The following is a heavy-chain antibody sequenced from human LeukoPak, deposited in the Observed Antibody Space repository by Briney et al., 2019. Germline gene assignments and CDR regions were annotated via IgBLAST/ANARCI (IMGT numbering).Heavy chain of an antibody. V-gene: IGHV4-31*03. Sequence: PSETLSLTCTVSGGSISSGGYYWSWIRQHPGKGLEWIGYIYYSGSTYYNPSLKSRVTISVDTSKNQFSLKLSSVTAADTAVYYCARLSSSSDPTPSDAFDIWGQGTMVTVSS. J-gene: IGHJ3*02. CDR2: IYYSGST. CDR1: GGSISSGGYY. D-gene: IGHD6-6*01. CDR3: ARLSSSSDPTPSDAFDI.